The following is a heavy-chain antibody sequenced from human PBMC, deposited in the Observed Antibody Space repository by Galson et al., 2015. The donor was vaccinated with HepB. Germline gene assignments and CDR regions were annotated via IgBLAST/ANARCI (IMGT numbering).Heavy chain of an antibody. D-gene: IGHD1-26*01. J-gene: IGHJ6*04. CDR1: GDSVSSNTAA. Sequence: CAISGDSVSSNTAAWNWIRQSPSRGLEWLGRTYYRSKWYQDYAVSVKRRMTIKSDTSKNQFSLHLNSVTPEDTAVYYCACGRTRRPPHDYYGFDVWGDGTTVTVSS. CDR3: ACGRTRRPPHDYYGFDV. V-gene: IGHV6-1*01. CDR2: TYYRSKWYQ.